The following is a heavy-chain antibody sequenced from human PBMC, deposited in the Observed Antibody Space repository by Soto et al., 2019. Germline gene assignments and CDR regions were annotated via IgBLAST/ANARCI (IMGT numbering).Heavy chain of an antibody. J-gene: IGHJ4*02. D-gene: IGHD2-15*01. V-gene: IGHV3-21*01. Sequence: GGSLRLSCVASGFTFRTYSMYWVRQAPGKGLEWVSSISSSATYIYYADSVKGRFTTSRDDAKNSVYLQMHSLRVEDTAVYFCAGRGLPRTEDYWGQGTLVTVSS. CDR3: AGRGLPRTEDY. CDR2: ISSSATYI. CDR1: GFTFRTYS.